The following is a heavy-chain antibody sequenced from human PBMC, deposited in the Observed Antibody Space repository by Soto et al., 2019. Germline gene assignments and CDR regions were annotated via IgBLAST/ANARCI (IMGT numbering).Heavy chain of an antibody. J-gene: IGHJ4*02. CDR3: AKGLINGRWYAQD. D-gene: IGHD6-13*01. Sequence: EVHLLESGGGLVQPGESLRLSCGASGFTFRTCVMTWVRQAPGKGLEWVSCISESGTGTYYADSVKGRFTISRDNSKNTMYLQMNNLTAEDTGVYYCAKGLINGRWYAQDWGQGTLVTVSS. V-gene: IGHV3-23*01. CDR1: GFTFRTCV. CDR2: ISESGTGT.